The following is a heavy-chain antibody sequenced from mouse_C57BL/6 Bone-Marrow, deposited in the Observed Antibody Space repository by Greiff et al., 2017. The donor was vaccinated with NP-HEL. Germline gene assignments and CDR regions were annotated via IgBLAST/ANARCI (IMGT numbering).Heavy chain of an antibody. CDR1: YTFFRRVH. CDR3: SEDSAVYYCACIAYGSSYIGFAY. Sequence: VQLQQSGPELARPWASVKISCQAFYTFFRRVHFAIRDTNYWMQRVKQRPGQGLEWIGASYPGNGDTRYNQKFKGKATLTADKSSSTAYMQLSSLTSEDSAVYYCACIAYGSSYIGFAYWGQGTLVTVSA. J-gene: IGHJ3*01. CDR2: GQGLEWIG. V-gene: IGHV1-87*01. D-gene: IGHD1-1*01.